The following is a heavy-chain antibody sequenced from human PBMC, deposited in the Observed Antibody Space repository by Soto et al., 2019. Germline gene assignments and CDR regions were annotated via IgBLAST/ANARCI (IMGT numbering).Heavy chain of an antibody. V-gene: IGHV1-69*13. J-gene: IGHJ5*02. Sequence: AASVKVSCKASGGTFRSYAISWVRQAPGEGLEWMGGIIPIFGTANYAQKFQGRVTITADESTSTAYMELSSLRSEDTAVYYCARPWYYYDSSGSQGAWFDPWGQGTLVTVS. CDR2: IIPIFGTA. D-gene: IGHD3-22*01. CDR1: GGTFRSYA. CDR3: ARPWYYYDSSGSQGAWFDP.